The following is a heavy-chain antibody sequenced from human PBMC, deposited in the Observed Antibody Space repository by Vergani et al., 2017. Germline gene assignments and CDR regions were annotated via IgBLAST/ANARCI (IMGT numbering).Heavy chain of an antibody. CDR3: ARPSRDGYNYFDY. CDR2: ISYDGSNK. V-gene: IGHV3-30-3*01. CDR1: GFTFSSYA. Sequence: VQLVESGGVVVQPGGSLRLSCAASGFTFSSYAMHWVRQAPGKGLEWVAVISYDGSNKYYAASVKGRFTISRDNSKNTLYLQMNSLRAEDTAVYYCARPSRDGYNYFDYWGQGTLVTVSS. J-gene: IGHJ4*02. D-gene: IGHD5-24*01.